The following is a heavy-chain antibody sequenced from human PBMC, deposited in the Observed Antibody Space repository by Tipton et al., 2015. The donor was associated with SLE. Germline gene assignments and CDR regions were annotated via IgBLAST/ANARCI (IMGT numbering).Heavy chain of an antibody. CDR1: GGSITNSNYF. J-gene: IGHJ3*02. V-gene: IGHV4-39*07. CDR3: ARGLGMEAFDN. D-gene: IGHD3-9*01. CDR2: IYYRGRT. Sequence: TLSLTCSVSGGSITNSNYFWGWIRQPPGKGLEWIGSIYYRGRTTYNPSLKSRVTLSVDTSKNQFSLMMTSATAADTAVYYCARGLGMEAFDNWSQGTLVTVPS.